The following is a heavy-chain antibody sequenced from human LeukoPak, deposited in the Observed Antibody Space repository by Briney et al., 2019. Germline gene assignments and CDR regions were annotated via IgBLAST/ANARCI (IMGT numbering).Heavy chain of an antibody. J-gene: IGHJ6*02. D-gene: IGHD3-10*01. Sequence: ASVKVSCTASGYTFTSYGISWVRQAPGQGLEWMGWISAYNGNTNYAQKLQGRATMTTDTSTSTAYMELRSLRSDDTAVYYCAREFTMVRGVIISYGMDVWGQGTTVTVSS. CDR2: ISAYNGNT. V-gene: IGHV1-18*01. CDR3: AREFTMVRGVIISYGMDV. CDR1: GYTFTSYG.